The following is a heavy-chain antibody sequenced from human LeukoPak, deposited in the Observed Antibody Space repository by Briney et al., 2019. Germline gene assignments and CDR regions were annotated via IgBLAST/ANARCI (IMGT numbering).Heavy chain of an antibody. D-gene: IGHD4-17*01. J-gene: IGHJ5*02. CDR2: IYYSGNT. CDR3: AREATVTTGGWFDP. CDR1: GGSISNYY. Sequence: PSETLSLTCTVSGGSISNYYWSWIRQPPGKGLEWIGYIYYSGNTNYNPSLKSRVTISVDTSKNQSSLKLSSVTAADTAVYYCAREATVTTGGWFDPWGQGTLVTVSS. V-gene: IGHV4-59*01.